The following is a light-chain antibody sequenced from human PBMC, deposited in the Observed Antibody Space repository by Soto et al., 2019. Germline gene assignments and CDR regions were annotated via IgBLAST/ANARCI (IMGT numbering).Light chain of an antibody. V-gene: IGLV2-14*01. Sequence: QSVLTQPASGSGSPGRSIAISCTGTSSDVGGYNYVSWYQQHPGKAPKLMIHEVSNRPSGISDRFSGSKSGNTASLTISGLQADDEADYYCSSHTSYSTRVFGTGTKVTVL. CDR1: SSDVGGYNY. J-gene: IGLJ1*01. CDR2: EVS. CDR3: SSHTSYSTRV.